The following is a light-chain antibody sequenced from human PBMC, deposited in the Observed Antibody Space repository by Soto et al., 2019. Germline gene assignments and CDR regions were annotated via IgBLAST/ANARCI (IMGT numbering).Light chain of an antibody. J-gene: IGKJ1*01. Sequence: AIQMTQSPSSLSGSVGDRVIITCRASQGIRNNLGWYQQKPGKAPKLLIYAASSLQTGVPSRFSGSGSGTDFTLTISSLQPEDFATYYCLQDYNYPRTFGQGTKVEIK. CDR1: QGIRNN. CDR3: LQDYNYPRT. CDR2: AAS. V-gene: IGKV1-6*01.